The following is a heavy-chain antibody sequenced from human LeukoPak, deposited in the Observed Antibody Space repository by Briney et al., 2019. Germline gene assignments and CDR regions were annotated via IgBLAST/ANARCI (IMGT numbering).Heavy chain of an antibody. CDR2: IYAGDSST. V-gene: IGHV5-51*01. Sequence: PGESLKISCKGSGFTFSTYSFAWGRQMPGKGLEWMGVIYAGDSSTRYSPSFQGQVTISVDKSISTVYLQWSSLKASDSAIHYCARHSCYDSWGQGTLVTVSS. CDR3: ARHSCYDS. CDR1: GFTFSTYS. J-gene: IGHJ4*02. D-gene: IGHD3-16*01.